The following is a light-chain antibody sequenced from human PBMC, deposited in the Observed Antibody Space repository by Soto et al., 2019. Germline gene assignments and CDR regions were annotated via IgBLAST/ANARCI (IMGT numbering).Light chain of an antibody. CDR2: EVS. CDR1: SSDVGGYNL. J-gene: IGLJ2*01. Sequence: QSVLTQPPSASGSPGQSVTISCTGTSSDVGGYNLVSWYQQNPGKAPKLMIYEVSERPSGVPDRFSGSKSGNTASLTVSGLQAEDEADYYCSSYAGSNIVVFGGGTKLTVL. CDR3: SSYAGSNIVV. V-gene: IGLV2-8*01.